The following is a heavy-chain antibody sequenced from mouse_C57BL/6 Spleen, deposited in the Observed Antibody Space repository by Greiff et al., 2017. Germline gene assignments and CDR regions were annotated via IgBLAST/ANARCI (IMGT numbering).Heavy chain of an antibody. CDR2: IDPSDSYT. J-gene: IGHJ4*01. CDR1: GYTFTSYW. CDR3: ARASTYAMDY. Sequence: QVQLKESGAELVMPGASVKLSCKASGYTFTSYWMHWVKQRPGQGLEWIGEIDPSDSYTNYNQKFKGKSTLTVDKSSSTAYMQLSSLTSEDSAVYYCARASTYAMDYWGQGTSVTVSS. D-gene: IGHD2-1*01. V-gene: IGHV1-69*01.